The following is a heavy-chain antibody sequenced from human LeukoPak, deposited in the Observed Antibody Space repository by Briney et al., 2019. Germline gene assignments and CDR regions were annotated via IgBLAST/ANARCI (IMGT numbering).Heavy chain of an antibody. CDR2: IRSKAYGGTT. V-gene: IGHV3-49*04. Sequence: GGSLRLSCTASGFTFGDYAMSWVHQAPGKGLEWVGFIRSKAYGGTTEYAASVKGRFTISRDDSKSIAYLQMNSLKTEDTAVYYCTRQRGYSSGCLDYWGQGTLVTVSS. D-gene: IGHD6-19*01. CDR3: TRQRGYSSGCLDY. CDR1: GFTFGDYA. J-gene: IGHJ4*02.